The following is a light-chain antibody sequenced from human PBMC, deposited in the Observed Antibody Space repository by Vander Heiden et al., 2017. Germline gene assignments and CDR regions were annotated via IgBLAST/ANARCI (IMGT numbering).Light chain of an antibody. CDR3: QAWDSSTVV. V-gene: IGLV3-1*01. CDR2: QDN. J-gene: IGLJ2*01. CDR1: KLGDKY. Sequence: SYELTPPPPVSVSPGQSASITCSGDKLGDKYACWYQQKPGQSPVLVIYQDNKRTSGIPERFSGSNSGNTATLTISGTQPMDEADYYCQAWDSSTVVFGGGTKLTVL.